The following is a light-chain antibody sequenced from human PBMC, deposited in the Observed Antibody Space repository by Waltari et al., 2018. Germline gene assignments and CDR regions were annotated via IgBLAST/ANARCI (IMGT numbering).Light chain of an antibody. CDR1: QSVSSN. V-gene: IGKV3-15*01. J-gene: IGKJ4*01. CDR3: QQYNNWPPLT. CDR2: GAS. Sequence: EKVMTQSPATLFVSQGERATISCRASQSVSSNLAWYQQKPGQAPRLLIYGASTRATGIPARFSGSGSGTEFTLTISSLQSEDFAVYYCQQYNNWPPLTFGGGTKVEIK.